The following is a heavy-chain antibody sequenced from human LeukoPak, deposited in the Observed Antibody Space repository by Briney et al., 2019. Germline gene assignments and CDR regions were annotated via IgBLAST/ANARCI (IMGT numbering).Heavy chain of an antibody. CDR1: GLNFDDSA. J-gene: IGHJ4*02. Sequence: PGGSLRLSCVASGLNFDDSAMHWVRQAPWKGLEWISYISSSSSYTDYADSVKGRFTISRDNAKSALYLHLNSLRLEDTAVYYCAAGTAADFWGQGTLVTVSS. V-gene: IGHV3-11*03. CDR3: AAGTAADF. CDR2: ISSSSSYT. D-gene: IGHD6-13*01.